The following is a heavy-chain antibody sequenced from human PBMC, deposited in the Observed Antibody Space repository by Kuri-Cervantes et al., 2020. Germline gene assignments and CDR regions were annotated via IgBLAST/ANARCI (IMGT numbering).Heavy chain of an antibody. D-gene: IGHD5-24*01. CDR3: ARRERWMYWYFDL. J-gene: IGHJ2*01. CDR2: IYHSGNT. V-gene: IGHV4-34*01. CDR1: GGSFSGYY. Sequence: SETLSLTCAVYGGSFSGYYWSWIRQPPGKGLEWIGSIYHSGNTHYNPSLKSGVTISVDTSKNQFSLKVNSVTAADTAVYYCARRERWMYWYFDLWGRGTLVTVSS.